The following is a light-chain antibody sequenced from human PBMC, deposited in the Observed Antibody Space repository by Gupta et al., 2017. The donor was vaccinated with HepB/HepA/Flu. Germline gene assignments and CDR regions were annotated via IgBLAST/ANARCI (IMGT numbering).Light chain of an antibody. CDR2: KDS. Sequence: SYELTQPPSMSVSPGQTARITCSGDALPKQYAYWYQQKPGQAPVLVIYKDSERPSGIPERFSGSSSGTTVTLTISGVQAEDEADYYCQSADSSVTYVFGTGTKVTVL. J-gene: IGLJ1*01. V-gene: IGLV3-25*03. CDR3: QSADSSVTYV. CDR1: ALPKQY.